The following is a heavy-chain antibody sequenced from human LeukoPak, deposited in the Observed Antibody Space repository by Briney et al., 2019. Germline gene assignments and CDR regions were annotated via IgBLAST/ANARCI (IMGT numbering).Heavy chain of an antibody. CDR3: ARDFYPPLGYCSGGSCYGVAFDI. CDR1: GYTFTSYG. J-gene: IGHJ3*02. Sequence: GASVKVSCKASGYTFTSYGISWVRQAPGQGLEWMGWISAYNGNTNYAQKLQGRVTMTTDTSTSTAYMELRSLRSDDTAVYYCARDFYPPLGYCSGGSCYGVAFDIWGQGTMVTVSS. D-gene: IGHD2-15*01. CDR2: ISAYNGNT. V-gene: IGHV1-18*01.